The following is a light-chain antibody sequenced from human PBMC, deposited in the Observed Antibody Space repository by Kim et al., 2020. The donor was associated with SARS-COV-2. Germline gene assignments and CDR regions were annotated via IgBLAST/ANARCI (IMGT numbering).Light chain of an antibody. CDR3: HQYSDWPPYT. CDR2: GAS. Sequence: VSPGETAPLSRRASQSVSSNLAVYQQKPGQAPRLRIYGASTRATGIPARFSGSGSGTEFTLTISSLQSEDFAVYYCHQYSDWPPYTFGQGTKLEI. CDR1: QSVSSN. J-gene: IGKJ2*01. V-gene: IGKV3-15*01.